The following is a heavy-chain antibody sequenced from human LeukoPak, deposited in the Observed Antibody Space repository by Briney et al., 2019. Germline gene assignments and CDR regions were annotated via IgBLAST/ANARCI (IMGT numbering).Heavy chain of an antibody. D-gene: IGHD4-23*01. V-gene: IGHV3-30*01. J-gene: IGHJ4*02. CDR3: AREWGTVATPAFFDY. CDR2: ISYDGSNK. Sequence: GSLRLSCAASRFTFRSYAMHWVRQAPGKGLEWVAVISYDGSNKYYADSGKGRFTISRDNSKNTLYLQMNSLRPDDTAIYYCAREWGTVATPAFFDYWGQGTLVTVSS. CDR1: RFTFRSYA.